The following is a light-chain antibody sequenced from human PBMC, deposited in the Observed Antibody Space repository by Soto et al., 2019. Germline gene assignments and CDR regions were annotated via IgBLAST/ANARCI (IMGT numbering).Light chain of an antibody. J-gene: IGKJ2*01. Sequence: EIVMTQSPATLSVSPGERATLSCRASQSVSSNLAWYQQKLGQAPRLLIYGASTRATGIPARFSGSGSGTEFTLTISSLQSEDFAVYYCQQYDNWHTFGQGTKVDIK. CDR1: QSVSSN. V-gene: IGKV3-15*01. CDR2: GAS. CDR3: QQYDNWHT.